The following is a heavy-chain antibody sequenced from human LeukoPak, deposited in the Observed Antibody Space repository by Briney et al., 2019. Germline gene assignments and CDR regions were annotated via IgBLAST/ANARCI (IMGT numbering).Heavy chain of an antibody. Sequence: TGGSLRLSCAASGFTFSSYAMSWVRQAPGKGLEWVSAISGSGGSTYYADSVKGRFTISRDNSKNTLYLQMNSLRAEDTAVYYCAKVGTMIVVVYYFDYWGQGTLVTASS. D-gene: IGHD3-22*01. CDR3: AKVGTMIVVVYYFDY. CDR2: ISGSGGST. J-gene: IGHJ4*02. V-gene: IGHV3-23*01. CDR1: GFTFSSYA.